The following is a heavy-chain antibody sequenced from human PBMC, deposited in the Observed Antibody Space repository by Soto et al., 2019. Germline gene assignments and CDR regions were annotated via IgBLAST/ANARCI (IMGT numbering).Heavy chain of an antibody. V-gene: IGHV1-69*12. Sequence: QVQLVQSGAEVKKPGSSVKVSCKTSGGSFNPYAISWVRQAPGQGLEWLGGIIPVFGSVSYAQKFQGRVTITAAASTSTAYLELSRLRPDDTAMYDCADSSLGYCITTSCPPDYWGQGTLVTVSS. J-gene: IGHJ4*02. CDR2: IIPVFGSV. CDR1: GGSFNPYA. CDR3: ADSSLGYCITTSCPPDY. D-gene: IGHD2-2*01.